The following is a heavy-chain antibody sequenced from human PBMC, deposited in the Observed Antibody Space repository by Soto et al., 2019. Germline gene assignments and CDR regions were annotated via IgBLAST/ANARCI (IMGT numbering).Heavy chain of an antibody. CDR1: GFTFSSYW. V-gene: IGHV3-74*01. CDR2: INSDGSST. D-gene: IGHD4-17*01. Sequence: EVQLVESGGGLVQPGGSLRLSCAASGFTFSSYWMHWVRQAPGKGLVWVSRINSDGSSTSYADSVKGRFPISRDNAKDTMYLQMNSLRAEDTAVYYCARVTHDYGDYYFDYWGQGTLVTVSS. CDR3: ARVTHDYGDYYFDY. J-gene: IGHJ4*02.